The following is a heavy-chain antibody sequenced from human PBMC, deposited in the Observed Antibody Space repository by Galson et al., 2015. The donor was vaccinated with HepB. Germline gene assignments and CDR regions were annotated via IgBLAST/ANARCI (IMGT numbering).Heavy chain of an antibody. V-gene: IGHV5-51*01. D-gene: IGHD6-19*01. CDR3: VRHGVTQSYNSGWSV. J-gene: IGHJ4*02. CDR1: GYRFTTYW. CDR2: IYPSDSDT. Sequence: QSGAAVKKSGESLKISCEGSGYRFTTYWVGWVRQMPGKGPEWMGIIYPSDSDTRYSPSFQGQVTISADKSISTAYLQWSSLKASDTAMYDCVRHGVTQSYNSGWSVWGQGTLVTVSS.